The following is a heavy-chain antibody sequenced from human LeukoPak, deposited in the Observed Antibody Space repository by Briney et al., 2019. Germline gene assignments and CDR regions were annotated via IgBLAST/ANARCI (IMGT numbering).Heavy chain of an antibody. CDR1: GYTFTGYY. J-gene: IGHJ4*02. V-gene: IGHV1-2*02. Sequence: ASVKVSCKASGYTFTGYYMHWVRQAPGQGLEWMGWINPNSGGTNYAQKFQGRVTMTRDTSISTAYMELSRLRSDDTAVYYCARGLIYSSGWYYFDYWGQGTLVTVSS. CDR2: INPNSGGT. D-gene: IGHD6-19*01. CDR3: ARGLIYSSGWYYFDY.